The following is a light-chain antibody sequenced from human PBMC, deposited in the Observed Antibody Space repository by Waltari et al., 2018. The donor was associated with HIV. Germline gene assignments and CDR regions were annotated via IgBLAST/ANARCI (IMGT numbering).Light chain of an antibody. V-gene: IGLV1-40*01. CDR3: QSYDTSLSGSGV. CDR2: GNS. J-gene: IGLJ2*01. Sequence: QSVLTQPPSVSGAPGQRVTISSTGSSSNIGAGYYVHRSQQLPGTAPRVLIYGNSNRPSGVPDRFSGSKSGTSASLAITGLQAEDEADYYCQSYDTSLSGSGVFGGGTKLTVL. CDR1: SSNIGAGYY.